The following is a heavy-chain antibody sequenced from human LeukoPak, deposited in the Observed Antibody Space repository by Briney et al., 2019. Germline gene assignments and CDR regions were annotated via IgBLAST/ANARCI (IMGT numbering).Heavy chain of an antibody. Sequence: GGSLRLSCAASGFNLNSYEMNWVRQAPGKGLEWVSYVSGSGSTIYYADSVKGRFTISRDNAKNSLYLQMNSLRAEDTAVYYCARGPHSSGYYGHYFDYWGQGTLVTVSS. J-gene: IGHJ4*02. CDR3: ARGPHSSGYYGHYFDY. V-gene: IGHV3-48*03. CDR1: GFNLNSYE. CDR2: VSGSGSTI. D-gene: IGHD3-22*01.